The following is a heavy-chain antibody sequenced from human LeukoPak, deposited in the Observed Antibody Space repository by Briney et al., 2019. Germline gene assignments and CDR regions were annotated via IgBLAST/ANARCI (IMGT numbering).Heavy chain of an antibody. J-gene: IGHJ4*02. CDR1: GGTFSSYA. Sequence: AASVKVSCKASGGTFSSYAISWVRQAPGQGLEWMGGIIPIFGTANYAQKFQGRVTITADESTSTAYMELSSLRSEDTAVYYCATTIAAAGTLDYWGQGTLATVSS. V-gene: IGHV1-69*01. D-gene: IGHD6-13*01. CDR3: ATTIAAAGTLDY. CDR2: IIPIFGTA.